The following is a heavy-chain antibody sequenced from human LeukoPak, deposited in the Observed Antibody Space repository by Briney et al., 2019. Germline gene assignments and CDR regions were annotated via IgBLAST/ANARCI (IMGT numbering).Heavy chain of an antibody. D-gene: IGHD1-26*01. V-gene: IGHV3-23*01. CDR3: ARGATNYVFDI. CDR2: ISGSGGST. Sequence: GGSLRLSCAASGFTFSSYAMSWVRQAPGKGLEWVSAISGSGGSTYYADSVKGRFTISRDNAKNSLYLQMNSLRAEDTAVYYCARGATNYVFDIWGQRTMVTVSS. J-gene: IGHJ3*02. CDR1: GFTFSSYA.